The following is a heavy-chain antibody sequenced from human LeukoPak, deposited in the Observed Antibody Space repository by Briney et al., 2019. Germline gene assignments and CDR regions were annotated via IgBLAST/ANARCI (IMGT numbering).Heavy chain of an antibody. CDR3: ARARFGETDY. D-gene: IGHD3-10*02. CDR1: GYTFTGYY. J-gene: IGHJ4*02. Sequence: GASVKVSCKASGYTFTGYYMHWVRRAPGQGLEWMGRINPNRGGANYAQKLLGRVSMNRDTSHSPAHIVPGRLRSDDTAVYYCARARFGETDYWGQGTLVTVSS. V-gene: IGHV1-2*06. CDR2: INPNRGGA.